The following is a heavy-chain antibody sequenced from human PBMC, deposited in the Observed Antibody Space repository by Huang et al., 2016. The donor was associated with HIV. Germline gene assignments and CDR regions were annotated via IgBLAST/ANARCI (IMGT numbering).Heavy chain of an antibody. CDR2: ICGSGHST. Sequence: EVQLLESGGGLVQPGGSLRLSCAASGFTFIDFAMCWVRQAPGKVLEWVSAICGSGHSTYYADSVKGRFTISRDNSKNTLYLQMNKLRVEDTAVYFCAKDPSSPYGDSYFEQWGQGTLVTVSP. V-gene: IGHV3-23*01. CDR1: GFTFIDFA. D-gene: IGHD4-17*01. CDR3: AKDPSSPYGDSYFEQ. J-gene: IGHJ4*02.